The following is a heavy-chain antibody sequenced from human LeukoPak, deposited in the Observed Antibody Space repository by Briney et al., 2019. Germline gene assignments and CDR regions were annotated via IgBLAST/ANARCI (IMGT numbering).Heavy chain of an antibody. CDR2: IYYSGST. D-gene: IGHD3-22*01. CDR1: GGSISSSSYY. Sequence: SETLSLTCTVSGGSISSSSYYWGWIRQPPGKGLEWIGSIYYSGSTYYNPSLKSRVTISVDTSKNQFSLKLSSVTAADTAVYYCARLAKITMISIRSPKYFDYWGQGTLVTVSS. V-gene: IGHV4-39*07. CDR3: ARLAKITMISIRSPKYFDY. J-gene: IGHJ4*02.